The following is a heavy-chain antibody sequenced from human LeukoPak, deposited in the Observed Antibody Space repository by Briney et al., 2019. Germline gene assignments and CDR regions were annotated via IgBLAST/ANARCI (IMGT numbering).Heavy chain of an antibody. V-gene: IGHV3-30*02. CDR3: AKIVSYYYYYMDV. Sequence: GGSLRLSCAASGFTFSSYGMHWVRQAPGRGLEGVAFIRYDGSNKYYADSVKGRFTISRDNSKNTLYLQVNSLRAEDRAVYYCAKIVSYYYYYMDVWGKGTTVTVSS. CDR1: GFTFSSYG. CDR2: IRYDGSNK. D-gene: IGHD3-16*02. J-gene: IGHJ6*03.